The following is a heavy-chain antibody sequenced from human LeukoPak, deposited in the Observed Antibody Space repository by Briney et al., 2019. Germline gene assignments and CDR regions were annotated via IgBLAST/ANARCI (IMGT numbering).Heavy chain of an antibody. CDR3: ASSYPGKFFDY. D-gene: IGHD3-10*01. CDR2: IYSGGST. Sequence: PGGSLRLSCAASGFTVSSNYMSWVRQAPGKGLEWVSVIYSGGSTYYADSVKGRFTISRDNAKNSLYLQMNSLRAEDTAVYYCASSYPGKFFDYWGQGTLVTVSS. CDR1: GFTVSSNY. V-gene: IGHV3-66*01. J-gene: IGHJ4*02.